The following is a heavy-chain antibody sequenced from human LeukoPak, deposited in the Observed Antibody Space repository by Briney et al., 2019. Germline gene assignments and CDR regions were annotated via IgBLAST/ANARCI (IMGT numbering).Heavy chain of an antibody. CDR2: IKQDGSEK. J-gene: IGHJ4*02. CDR1: GFTFSNYW. Sequence: GGSLRLSGADSGFTFSNYWMSWVRQAPGKGLEWVANIKQDGSEKYYVDSVKGRFTISRDNAKNSLYLRMNSLRADDTAVYYCARTAFRTAPYFDYWGQGTLVTVSS. CDR3: ARTAFRTAPYFDY. V-gene: IGHV3-7*05. D-gene: IGHD1-1*01.